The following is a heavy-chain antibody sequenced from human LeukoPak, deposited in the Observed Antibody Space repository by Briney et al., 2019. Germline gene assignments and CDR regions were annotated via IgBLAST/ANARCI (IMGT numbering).Heavy chain of an antibody. CDR2: IYSAGNT. J-gene: IGHJ4*02. CDR1: GFTVGGNY. V-gene: IGHV3-53*04. Sequence: GGSLRLSCVASGFTVGGNYMSWVRQAPGKGLEWVSVIYSAGNTYYADSVKGRFTISRHNSKNTLYLQMNSLRVEDTAVYYCARGGTRGYRSGRIDYWGQGTLVTVSS. CDR3: ARGGTRGYRSGRIDY. D-gene: IGHD6-19*01.